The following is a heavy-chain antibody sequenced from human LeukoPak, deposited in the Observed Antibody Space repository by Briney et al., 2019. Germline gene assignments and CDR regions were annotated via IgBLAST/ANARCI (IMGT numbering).Heavy chain of an antibody. CDR3: ARDAVVVGTPGYYYYAVDV. D-gene: IGHD3-22*01. V-gene: IGHV4-59*01. CDR2: IYYSGST. J-gene: IGHJ6*02. Sequence: SETLSLTCSVSGDSISSYYWSWIRQAPGKGLEWIGNIYYSGSTNYNPSLKSRVTMSVDTSKVQFSLKLSNVTAADTAVYYCARDAVVVGTPGYYYYAVDVWGQGTTVTVSS. CDR1: GDSISSYY.